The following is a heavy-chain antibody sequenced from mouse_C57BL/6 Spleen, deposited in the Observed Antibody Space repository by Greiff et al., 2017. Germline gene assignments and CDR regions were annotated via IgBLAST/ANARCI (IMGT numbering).Heavy chain of an antibody. CDR3: TRDAYGSSYGWFAD. CDR2: ISSGGDYI. V-gene: IGHV5-9-1*02. CDR1: GFTFSSYA. Sequence: EVTLVESGEGLVKPGGSLKLSCAASGFTFSSYAMSWVRQTPEKRLEWVAYISSGGDYIYYADTVKGRFTISRDNARNPLYLQMSRLKSEDTAMYYCTRDAYGSSYGWFADWGQGTLVTVAA. J-gene: IGHJ3*01. D-gene: IGHD1-1*01.